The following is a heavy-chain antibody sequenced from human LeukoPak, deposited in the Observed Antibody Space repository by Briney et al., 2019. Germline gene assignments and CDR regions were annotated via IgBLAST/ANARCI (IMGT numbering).Heavy chain of an antibody. CDR2: MNPNSGNT. J-gene: IGHJ4*02. D-gene: IGHD2-15*01. CDR1: VYTFTSYD. V-gene: IGHV1-8*01. Sequence: ASVKVSCKASVYTFTSYDINWVRQATGQGLEWMGWMNPNSGNTGYAQKFQGRVTMTTDTSTSTAYMELRSLRSDDTAVYYCARVCCSGVKPDWGQGTLVTVSS. CDR3: ARVCCSGVKPD.